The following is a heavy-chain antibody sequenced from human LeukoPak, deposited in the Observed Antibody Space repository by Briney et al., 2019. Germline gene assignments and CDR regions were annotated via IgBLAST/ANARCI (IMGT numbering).Heavy chain of an antibody. CDR3: AREVYYYGSGSLGLDAFDI. Sequence: SETLSLTCTVSGGSISTYYWSWIRQPPGKGLEWIGYIYYSGSTYYNPSLKSRVTISVDTSKNQFSLKLSSVTAADSAVYYCAREVYYYGSGSLGLDAFDIWGQGTMVTVSS. CDR1: GGSISTYY. CDR2: IYYSGST. V-gene: IGHV4-30-4*08. J-gene: IGHJ3*02. D-gene: IGHD3-10*01.